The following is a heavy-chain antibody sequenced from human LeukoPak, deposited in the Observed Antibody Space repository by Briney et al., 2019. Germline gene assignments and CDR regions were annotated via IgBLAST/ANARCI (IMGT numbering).Heavy chain of an antibody. D-gene: IGHD6-6*01. Sequence: SETLSLTCTVSGGSISSGDYYWSWIRQPPGKGLEWIGYIYYSGSTYYNLSLKSRVTISVDTSKNQFSLKLSSVTAADTAVYYCARDSRLSSPFDPWGQGTLVTVSS. J-gene: IGHJ5*02. CDR3: ARDSRLSSPFDP. V-gene: IGHV4-30-4*01. CDR1: GGSISSGDYY. CDR2: IYYSGST.